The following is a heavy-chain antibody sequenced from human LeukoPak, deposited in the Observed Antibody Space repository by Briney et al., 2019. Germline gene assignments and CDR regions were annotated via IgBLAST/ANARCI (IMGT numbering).Heavy chain of an antibody. CDR2: ISGSGGST. D-gene: IGHD3-10*01. Sequence: GGSLRLSCAASGFTFSIYAMSWVRQAPGKGLEWVSAISGSGGSTYYADSVKGRFTISRDNSKNTLYLQMNSLRAEDTAVYYCAKDVGILWFGELLNAFDIWGQGTMVTVSS. J-gene: IGHJ3*02. CDR3: AKDVGILWFGELLNAFDI. CDR1: GFTFSIYA. V-gene: IGHV3-23*01.